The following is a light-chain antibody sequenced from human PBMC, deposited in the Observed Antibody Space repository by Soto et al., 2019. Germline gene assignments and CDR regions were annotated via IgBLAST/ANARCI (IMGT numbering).Light chain of an antibody. CDR3: QHYHDWPPAFT. CDR1: QSLSSN. CDR2: GAS. V-gene: IGKV3-15*01. Sequence: EIVMTQSPATLSVSPGERATLSCRASQSLSSNLAWYQQKPGQAPRLLIYGASTRASGIPARFSGSGSGTEFTLTISSLQSEDFALYYFQHYHDWPPAFTFGPGTKVDL. J-gene: IGKJ3*01.